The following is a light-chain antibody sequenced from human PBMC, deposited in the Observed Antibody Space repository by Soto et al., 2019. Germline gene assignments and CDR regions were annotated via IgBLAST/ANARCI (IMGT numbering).Light chain of an antibody. J-gene: IGKJ4*01. CDR3: QQYNNWPLT. V-gene: IGKV3-15*01. CDR1: QSVSSN. CDR2: GAS. Sequence: EIVMTHSPATLSVSPVERATLSCRSSQSVSSNLAWYQQQPGQAPRLLIYGASTRATGFPARFSGSGSGTEFTLTISSLQSEDFAIYYCQQYNNWPLTFGGGTKVDIK.